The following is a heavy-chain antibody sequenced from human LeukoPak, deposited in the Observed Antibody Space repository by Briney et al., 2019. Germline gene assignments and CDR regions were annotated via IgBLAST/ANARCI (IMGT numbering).Heavy chain of an antibody. D-gene: IGHD6-19*01. CDR2: INPNSGGT. J-gene: IGHJ2*01. Sequence: EASVKVSCKASGYTFTGYYMHWVRQAPGQGLEWMGWINPNSGGTSYAQKFQGRVTMTRDPSLTTAYMELSRLRSDDTAVYYCARDQGSSGWYFDLWGRGTLVTVSS. V-gene: IGHV1-2*02. CDR1: GYTFTGYY. CDR3: ARDQGSSGWYFDL.